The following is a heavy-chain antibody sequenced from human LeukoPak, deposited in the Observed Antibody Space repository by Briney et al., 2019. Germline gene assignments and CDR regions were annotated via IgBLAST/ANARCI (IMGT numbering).Heavy chain of an antibody. CDR1: GGSISSYY. V-gene: IGHV4-59*08. CDR3: ARFTMSASMDV. J-gene: IGHJ6*02. CDR2: IYYSGST. D-gene: IGHD3-10*02. Sequence: PSETLSLTCTVSGGSISSYYWSWIRQPPGKGLEWIGYIYYSGSTNYNPSLKSRVTISVDTSKNQFSLKLSSVTAADTAVYYCARFTMSASMDVWGQGTTVTVSS.